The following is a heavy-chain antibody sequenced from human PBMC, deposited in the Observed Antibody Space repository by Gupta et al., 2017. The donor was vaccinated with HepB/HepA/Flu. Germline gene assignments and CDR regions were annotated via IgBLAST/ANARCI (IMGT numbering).Heavy chain of an antibody. Sequence: EVQLVESGGGLVQPGGSLRLSCAASGFTFSNYWIHWGRQAPGKGLVWVSRIDGTRRSINYADSVTGRVTIARYKAKNTVYPPINSRGAEETALDSWVRDQPDYDYWGQGARVTVSS. CDR2: IDGTRRSI. CDR1: GFTFSNYW. J-gene: IGHJ4*02. CDR3: VRDQPDYDY. V-gene: IGHV3-74*01.